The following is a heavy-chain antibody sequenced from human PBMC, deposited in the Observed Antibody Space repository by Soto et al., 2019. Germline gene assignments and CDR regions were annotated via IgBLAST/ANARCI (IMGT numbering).Heavy chain of an antibody. J-gene: IGHJ4*02. CDR2: IYWDDDK. V-gene: IGHV2-5*02. CDR1: GFSLSTSAVG. CDR3: AHRPSYCSGGSCYSGFDY. Sequence: QITLKESGPTLVKPTQTLTLTCTFSGFSLSTSAVGVGWIRQPPGKALEWLALIYWDDDKRYSPSLKSRLTITKDTSKNHVVLSMTNMDPVDTATYYCAHRPSYCSGGSCYSGFDYWGQGTLVTVSS. D-gene: IGHD2-15*01.